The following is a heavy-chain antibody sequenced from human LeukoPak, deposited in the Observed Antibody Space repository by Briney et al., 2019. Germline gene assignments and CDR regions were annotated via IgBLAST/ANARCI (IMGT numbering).Heavy chain of an antibody. J-gene: IGHJ5*01. CDR2: ISANGGTT. CDR3: AKEPREYCSSTSCPNWFDS. D-gene: IGHD2-2*01. Sequence: AGGSLRLSWAASGFTFNNYAMSWVRQAPGKGLEWVSAISANGGTTYYADSVKGRFTISRDDSENTLFLQMNSLRAEDTAVYYCAKEPREYCSSTSCPNWFDSWGQGTLVTVSS. V-gene: IGHV3-23*01. CDR1: GFTFNNYA.